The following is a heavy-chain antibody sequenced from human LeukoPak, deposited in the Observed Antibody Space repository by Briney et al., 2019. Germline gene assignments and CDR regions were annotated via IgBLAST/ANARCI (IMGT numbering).Heavy chain of an antibody. CDR2: MNLNSGNT. V-gene: IGHV1-8*01. J-gene: IGHJ3*02. CDR1: GYTFTSYD. D-gene: IGHD3-22*01. CDR3: AREYYDSSGYYLGLGCAFDI. Sequence: ASVKVSCKASGYTFTSYDINWVRQATGQGLEWLGWMNLNSGNTAYAQKFPGRVTMTRNTSISTTYMELSSLRSEDTAVYYCAREYYDSSGYYLGLGCAFDIWGQGTMVTVSS.